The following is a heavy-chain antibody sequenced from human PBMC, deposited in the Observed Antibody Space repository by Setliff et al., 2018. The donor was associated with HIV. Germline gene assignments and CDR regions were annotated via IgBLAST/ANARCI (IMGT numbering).Heavy chain of an antibody. J-gene: IGHJ6*03. V-gene: IGHV1-18*01. CDR3: ARDREYMDV. CDR2: ISPYNGNA. CDR1: GYTFTNFG. Sequence: ASVKVSCKASGYTFTNFGITWVRQAPGQGLEWMGWISPYNGNANYAPELHGRVTMTTDTSTSTASLELRSLRSDDTAVYYCARDREYMDVWGKGTTVTVSS.